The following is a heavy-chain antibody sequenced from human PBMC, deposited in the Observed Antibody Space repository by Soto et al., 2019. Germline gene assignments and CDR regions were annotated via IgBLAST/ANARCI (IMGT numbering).Heavy chain of an antibody. CDR3: ARDLKDIVVVPAAISHYYGMDV. CDR2: ISYDGSNK. V-gene: IGHV3-30-3*01. J-gene: IGHJ6*02. Sequence: LRLSCAASGFTFSSYAMHWVRQAPGKGLEWVAVISYDGSNKYYADSVKGRFTISRDNSKNTLYLQMNSLRAEDTAVYYCARDLKDIVVVPAAISHYYGMDVWGQGTTVTSP. D-gene: IGHD2-2*01. CDR1: GFTFSSYA.